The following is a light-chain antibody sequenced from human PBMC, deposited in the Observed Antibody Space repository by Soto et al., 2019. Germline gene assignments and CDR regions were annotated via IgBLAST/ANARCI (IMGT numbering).Light chain of an antibody. CDR3: QQYGSSPPIT. CDR1: QRVSGGF. J-gene: IGKJ5*01. V-gene: IGKV3D-20*01. CDR2: YTA. Sequence: DIVLTQSPATLSFSPGERSTLYCTVSQRVSGGFLAWYYQKHGLEPPLILNYTASRAAGSLAKRISSRAGRDYSPPIISREDADYVVYYCQQYGSSPPITFGQGTRLEIK.